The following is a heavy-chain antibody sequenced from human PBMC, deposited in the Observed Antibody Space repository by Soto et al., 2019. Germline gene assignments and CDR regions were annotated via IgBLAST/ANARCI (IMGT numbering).Heavy chain of an antibody. D-gene: IGHD5-18*01. CDR3: ARDLPIMVTPGWFDP. CDR2: ISSSGSTI. Sequence: GGSLRLSCAASGFTFSDYYMSWIRQAPGKGLEWVSYISSSGSTIYYADSVKGRFTISRDNAKNSLYLQMNSLRAEDTAVYYCARDLPIMVTPGWFDPWGQGTLVTVSS. CDR1: GFTFSDYY. J-gene: IGHJ5*02. V-gene: IGHV3-11*01.